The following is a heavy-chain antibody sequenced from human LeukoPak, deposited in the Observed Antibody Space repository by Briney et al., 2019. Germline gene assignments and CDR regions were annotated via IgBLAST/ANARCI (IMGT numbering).Heavy chain of an antibody. D-gene: IGHD3-10*01. CDR3: ARVWMVRGVIRSIDY. CDR2: IYYSGST. CDR1: GGSISSYY. J-gene: IGHJ4*02. Sequence: SETLSLTCTVSGGSISSYYWSWIRQPPGKGLEWTGSIYYSGSTYYNPSLKSRVTISVDTSKNQFSLKLSSVTAADTAVYYCARVWMVRGVIRSIDYWGQGTLVTVSS. V-gene: IGHV4-39*07.